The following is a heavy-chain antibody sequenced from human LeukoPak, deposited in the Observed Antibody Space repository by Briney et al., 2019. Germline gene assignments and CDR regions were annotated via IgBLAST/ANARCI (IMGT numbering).Heavy chain of an antibody. D-gene: IGHD2-15*01. J-gene: IGHJ4*02. CDR1: GGSISSSSYY. V-gene: IGHV4-39*07. CDR2: IYYSGST. Sequence: PSETLSLTCTVSGGSISSSSYYWGWIRQPPGKGLEWIGSIYYSGSTYYNPSLKSRVTISVDTSKNQFSLKLSSVTAADTAVYYCARERVAATRNFDYWGQGTLVTVSS. CDR3: ARERVAATRNFDY.